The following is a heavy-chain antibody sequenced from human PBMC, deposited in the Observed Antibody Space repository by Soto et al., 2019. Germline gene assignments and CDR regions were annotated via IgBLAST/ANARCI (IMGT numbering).Heavy chain of an antibody. V-gene: IGHV3-23*01. J-gene: IGHJ4*02. CDR1: GFTFSSYA. Sequence: EVQLLESGGGLVQPGESLRLSCAASGFTFSSYAMSWVRQAPGKGLEWVSVISGSDDSTSYADSVKGRFTISRDNSKNTLYLQMNSLRAEDTAVYHCAKRSSSSTFDYWGQGTLVTVSS. D-gene: IGHD6-6*01. CDR2: ISGSDDST. CDR3: AKRSSSSTFDY.